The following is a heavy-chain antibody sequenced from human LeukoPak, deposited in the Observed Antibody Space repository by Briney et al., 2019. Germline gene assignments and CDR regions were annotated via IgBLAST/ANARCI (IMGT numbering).Heavy chain of an antibody. J-gene: IGHJ6*03. CDR1: GGTFSSYA. CDR2: IIPIFGTA. V-gene: IGHV1-69*05. D-gene: IGHD2-15*01. Sequence: RASVKVSCKASGGTFSSYAISWVRQAPGQGLEWMGGIIPIFGTANYAQKFQGRVTITTDESTSTAYMELSSLRSEDTAVYYCARGSGGRGQYYYYMDVWGKGTTVTVSS. CDR3: ARGSGGRGQYYYYMDV.